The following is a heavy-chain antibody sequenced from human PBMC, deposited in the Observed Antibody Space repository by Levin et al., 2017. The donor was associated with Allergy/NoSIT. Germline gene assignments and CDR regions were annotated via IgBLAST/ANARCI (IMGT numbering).Heavy chain of an antibody. Sequence: SQTLSLTCTVSGGSISSSSYYWGWIRQPPGKGLEWIGSIYYSGSTYYNPSLKSRVTISVDTSKNQFSLKLSSVTAADTAVYYCARETYSSGYSHYYYGMDVWGQGTTVTVSS. D-gene: IGHD6-19*01. CDR2: IYYSGST. J-gene: IGHJ6*02. CDR1: GGSISSSSYY. V-gene: IGHV4-39*07. CDR3: ARETYSSGYSHYYYGMDV.